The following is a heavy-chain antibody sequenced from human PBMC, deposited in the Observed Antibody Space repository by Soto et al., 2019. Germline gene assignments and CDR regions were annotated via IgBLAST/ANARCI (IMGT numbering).Heavy chain of an antibody. D-gene: IGHD3-22*01. CDR3: ARGGDYYDSSGTPWVY. J-gene: IGHJ4*02. Sequence: SVKVSCKASGGTFSSYAISWVRQAPGQGLEWMGGIIPIFGTANYAQKFQGRVTITADESTSTAYMELSSLRSEDTAVYYCARGGDYYDSSGTPWVYWGKGTLVTVSS. V-gene: IGHV1-69*13. CDR1: GGTFSSYA. CDR2: IIPIFGTA.